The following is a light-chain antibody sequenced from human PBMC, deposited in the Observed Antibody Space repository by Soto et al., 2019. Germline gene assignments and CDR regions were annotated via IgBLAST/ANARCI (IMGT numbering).Light chain of an antibody. CDR2: GAS. CDR1: QSVISTY. J-gene: IGKJ2*01. CDR3: RQFGSSPTT. V-gene: IGKV3-20*01. Sequence: IVLTQSPGTLSLSPGERATLSCRASQSVISTYLAWYQQQPGQAPRLLLYGASNRATGIPDRFSGSGAGTDFTLTSTRLEPEDFAVYFCRQFGSSPTTFGQGTKLDIK.